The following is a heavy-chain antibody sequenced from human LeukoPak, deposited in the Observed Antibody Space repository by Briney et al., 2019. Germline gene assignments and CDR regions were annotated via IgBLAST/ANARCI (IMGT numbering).Heavy chain of an antibody. Sequence: GGSLRLSCAASGFTFSSYWMHWVRQAPGKGLVWVSRINSDGSNTTFADSVKGRFTISRDNAKNTLYLQMNSLRAEDTAVYYCASFIQASSYYYYGMDVWGQGTTVTVSS. CDR2: INSDGSNT. V-gene: IGHV3-74*01. CDR3: ASFIQASSYYYYGMDV. CDR1: GFTFSSYW. D-gene: IGHD6-13*01. J-gene: IGHJ6*02.